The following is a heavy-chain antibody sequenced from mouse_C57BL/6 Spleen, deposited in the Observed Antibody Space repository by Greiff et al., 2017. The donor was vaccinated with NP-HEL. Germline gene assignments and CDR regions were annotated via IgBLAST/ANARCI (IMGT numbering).Heavy chain of an antibody. J-gene: IGHJ2*01. CDR2: INPNNGGT. Sequence: EVQLQQSGPELVKPGASVKIPCKASGYTFTDYNMDWVKQSHGKSLEWIGDINPNNGGTIYNQKFKGKATLTVDKSSSTADMELRSLTSGDTAVYYCARGTGGGFDYWGQGTTLTVSS. CDR1: GYTFTDYN. V-gene: IGHV1-18*01. D-gene: IGHD4-1*01. CDR3: ARGTGGGFDY.